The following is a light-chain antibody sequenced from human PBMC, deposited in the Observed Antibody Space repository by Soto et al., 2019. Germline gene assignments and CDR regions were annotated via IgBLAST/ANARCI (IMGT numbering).Light chain of an antibody. CDR2: EVN. J-gene: IGLJ1*01. Sequence: QSALTQPPSASGSPGQSVTISCTGTSSDVGGYNYVSWYQQHPGKAPKLMIYEVNERPSGVPDRFSGSKSSNTASLTVSGLQAEDEADYYCSSYAGSNNVVFGTGTKVTVL. CDR1: SSDVGGYNY. V-gene: IGLV2-8*01. CDR3: SSYAGSNNVV.